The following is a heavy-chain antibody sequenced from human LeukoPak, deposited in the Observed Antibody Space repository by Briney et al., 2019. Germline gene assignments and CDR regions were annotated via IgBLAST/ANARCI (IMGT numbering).Heavy chain of an antibody. CDR1: GGSFSGYY. Sequence: SETLSLTCAVYGGSFSGYYWSWIRQPPGKGLEWIGEINHSGSTNYNPSLKSRVTISGDTSKNQFSLRLSSVTAADTAAYYCARASYSYDINGWVPFDYWGQGTLVTVSS. V-gene: IGHV4-34*01. D-gene: IGHD3-22*01. CDR3: ARASYSYDINGWVPFDY. CDR2: INHSGST. J-gene: IGHJ4*02.